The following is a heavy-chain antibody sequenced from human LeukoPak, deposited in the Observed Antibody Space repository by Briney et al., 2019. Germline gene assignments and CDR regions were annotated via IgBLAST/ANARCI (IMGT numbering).Heavy chain of an antibody. CDR1: GFTFSNAW. Sequence: GSLRLSCAASGFTFSNAWMSWVRQAPGKGLEWVGRIKSKTDGGTTDYAAPVKGRFTISRDDSKNTLYLQMNSLKTEDTAVYYCTTHFGVVSWFDPWGQGTLVTVSS. CDR2: IKSKTDGGTT. J-gene: IGHJ5*02. D-gene: IGHD3-3*01. V-gene: IGHV3-15*01. CDR3: TTHFGVVSWFDP.